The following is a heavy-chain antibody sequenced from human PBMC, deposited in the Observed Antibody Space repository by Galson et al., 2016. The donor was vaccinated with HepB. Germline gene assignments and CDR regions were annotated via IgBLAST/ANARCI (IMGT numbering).Heavy chain of an antibody. D-gene: IGHD6-19*01. CDR1: GFIFDDYG. CDR2: INWNGGST. J-gene: IGHJ4*02. CDR3: ARRGGWLWTPAYYFDY. Sequence: SLRLSCAASGFIFDDYGLSWVRQAPGKGLEWVSGINWNGGSTGYADSVKGRFTISRDNAKNSLYLQMNSLRAEDTALYYCARRGGWLWTPAYYFDYWGQGTLVTVSS. V-gene: IGHV3-20*04.